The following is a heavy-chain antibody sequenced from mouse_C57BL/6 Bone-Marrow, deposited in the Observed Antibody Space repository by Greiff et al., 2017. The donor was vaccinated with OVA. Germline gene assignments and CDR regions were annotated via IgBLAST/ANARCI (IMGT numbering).Heavy chain of an antibody. J-gene: IGHJ4*01. Sequence: QQSCKASGYTFTSYWMHWVKQRPGQGLEWIGEIDPSDSYTNYNQKFKGKSTLTVDKSSSTAYMQLSSLTSEDSAVYYCARAFMITRAMDYWGQGTSVTVSS. CDR3: ARAFMITRAMDY. D-gene: IGHD2-4*01. CDR2: IDPSDSYT. V-gene: IGHV1-69*01. CDR1: GYTFTSYW.